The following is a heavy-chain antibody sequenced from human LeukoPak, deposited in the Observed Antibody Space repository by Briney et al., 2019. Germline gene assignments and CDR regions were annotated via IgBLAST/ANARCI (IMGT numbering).Heavy chain of an antibody. Sequence: SETLSLTCTVSGGSISSSSYYWGWIRQPPGKGLEWIGSLYYSGNIFYNPSLKSRVTISVDTSKNRFSLKLSSVTAADMAVYYCARGYDSSGYPFDYWGQGTLVTVSS. D-gene: IGHD3-22*01. CDR2: LYYSGNI. CDR1: GGSISSSSYY. J-gene: IGHJ4*02. V-gene: IGHV4-39*01. CDR3: ARGYDSSGYPFDY.